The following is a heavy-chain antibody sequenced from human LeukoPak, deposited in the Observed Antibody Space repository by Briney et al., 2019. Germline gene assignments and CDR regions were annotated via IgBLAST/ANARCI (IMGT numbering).Heavy chain of an antibody. V-gene: IGHV3-30-3*01. J-gene: IGHJ4*02. Sequence: PGGSLRLSCAASGFTFSSYAMHWVRQAPGKGLEWVAVISYDGSNKYYADSVKGRFTISRDNSKNTLYLQMNSLRAEDTAVYYCARSPVGATIPLDYWGQGTLVTVSS. D-gene: IGHD1-26*01. CDR3: ARSPVGATIPLDY. CDR1: GFTFSSYA. CDR2: ISYDGSNK.